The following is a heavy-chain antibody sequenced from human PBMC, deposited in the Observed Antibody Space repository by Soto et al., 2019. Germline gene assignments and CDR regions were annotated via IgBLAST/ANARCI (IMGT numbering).Heavy chain of an antibody. CDR3: ASRDPGTSVDY. CDR1: GGSFTSNNW. J-gene: IGHJ4*02. D-gene: IGHD1-7*01. V-gene: IGHV4-4*02. Sequence: QVQLQESGPGLVKPSGTLSLTCAVSGGSFTSNNWWTWVRQPPGQGLEWIGEIYRTGSTNYNPSLKSRGTISHDKSENQFSLTVTSLTAADTAVYYCASRDPGTSVDYWGQGTLVTVSS. CDR2: IYRTGST.